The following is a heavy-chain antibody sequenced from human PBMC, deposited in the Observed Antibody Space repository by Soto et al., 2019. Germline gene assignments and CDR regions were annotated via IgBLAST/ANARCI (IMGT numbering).Heavy chain of an antibody. J-gene: IGHJ4*02. CDR2: IYYSGST. V-gene: IGHV4-31*03. CDR1: GDSISSGFYY. D-gene: IGHD3-16*01. CDR3: ATSPGVSSLDY. Sequence: SETLSLTCTVSGDSISSGFYYWSWIRQHPGKGLEWIGYIYYSGSTYYNPSLKSRVTISVDTSKNQFSLKLSSVTAADTAVYYCATSPGVSSLDYWGQGTLVTVSS.